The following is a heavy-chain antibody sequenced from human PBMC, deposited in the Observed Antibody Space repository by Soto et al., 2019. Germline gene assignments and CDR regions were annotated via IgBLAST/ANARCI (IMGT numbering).Heavy chain of an antibody. D-gene: IGHD3-22*01. CDR1: GGTFSSYT. Sequence: SVKVSCKASGGTFSSYTISWVRQAPGRGLEWMGRIIPILGIANYAQKFQGRVTITADKSTSTAYMELSSLRSEDTAVYYCARVKGYYYDSSGYYFDYWGQGTLVTVSS. V-gene: IGHV1-69*02. CDR2: IIPILGIA. CDR3: ARVKGYYYDSSGYYFDY. J-gene: IGHJ4*02.